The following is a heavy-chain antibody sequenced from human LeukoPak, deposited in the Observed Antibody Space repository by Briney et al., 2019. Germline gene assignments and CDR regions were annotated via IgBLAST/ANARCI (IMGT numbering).Heavy chain of an antibody. J-gene: IGHJ4*02. CDR2: ISSRSSSI. D-gene: IGHD6-19*01. CDR3: ARGDASGWYEDY. Sequence: GGSLRLSCVASGFTLSSYSMNWVRQAPGKGLEWVSHISSRSSSIYYADSVTGRFTISRDNAKNSLYLQMNSLRAEDTAVYYCARGDASGWYEDYWGQGTLVTVSS. CDR1: GFTLSSYS. V-gene: IGHV3-48*01.